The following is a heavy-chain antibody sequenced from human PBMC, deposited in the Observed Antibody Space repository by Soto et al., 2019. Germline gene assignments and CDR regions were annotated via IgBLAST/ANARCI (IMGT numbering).Heavy chain of an antibody. Sequence: QVQLVQSGAEVKKPGASVKVSCKASGYTFTSYAMHWVRQAPGQRLEWMGWINARNGNTKYSQKFQGRVTITRDTSASAAYMELCGPRSEDTAVYYCARAHFRSSYYFDSWGQGPRVTVS. D-gene: IGHD6-13*01. CDR2: INARNGNT. V-gene: IGHV1-3*01. CDR1: GYTFTSYA. CDR3: ARAHFRSSYYFDS. J-gene: IGHJ4*02.